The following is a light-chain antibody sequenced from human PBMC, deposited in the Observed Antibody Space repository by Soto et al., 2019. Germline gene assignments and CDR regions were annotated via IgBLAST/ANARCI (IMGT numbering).Light chain of an antibody. CDR2: DAS. Sequence: DIPMTQSPSTLSASVGDRVTITCRASQSISSWLAWYQQKPGKAPKLLIYDASSLESGVTSRFSGSGSGTEFTLTISSLQPDDFATYCCQQYNSYSGTFGQGTKVEIK. V-gene: IGKV1-5*01. CDR3: QQYNSYSGT. J-gene: IGKJ1*01. CDR1: QSISSW.